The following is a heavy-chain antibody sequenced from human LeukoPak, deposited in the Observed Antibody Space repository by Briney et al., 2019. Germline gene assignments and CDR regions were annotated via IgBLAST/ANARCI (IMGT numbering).Heavy chain of an antibody. D-gene: IGHD1-26*01. CDR1: GGSISSYY. Sequence: SETLSLTCTVSGGSISSYYWSWIRQPPGKGLEWIGYIYYSGSTNYNPSLKSRVTISVDTSKNQFSLKLSSVTAADTAVYYCARAVPGATSLDYWDQGTLVTVSS. J-gene: IGHJ4*02. CDR2: IYYSGST. V-gene: IGHV4-59*01. CDR3: ARAVPGATSLDY.